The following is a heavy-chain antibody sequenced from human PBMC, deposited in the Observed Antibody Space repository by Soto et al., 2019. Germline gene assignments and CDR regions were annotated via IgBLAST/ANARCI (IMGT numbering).Heavy chain of an antibody. D-gene: IGHD2-2*01. V-gene: IGHV3-23*01. CDR2: ISGSGGST. CDR1: GFTFSSYA. Sequence: PGVSLRLSCAASGFTFSSYAMSWVRQAPGKGLEWVSAISGSGGSTYYADSVKGRFTISRDNSKNTLYLQMNSLRAEDTAVYYCAKGRLVVPAESWFDPWGQGTLVTVSS. CDR3: AKGRLVVPAESWFDP. J-gene: IGHJ5*02.